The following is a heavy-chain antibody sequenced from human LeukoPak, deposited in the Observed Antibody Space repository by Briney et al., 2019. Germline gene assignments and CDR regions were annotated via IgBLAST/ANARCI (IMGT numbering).Heavy chain of an antibody. Sequence: PGGSLRLSCAASGFTFSDYYMSWIRQAPGKGLVWVTDISPNGETTNYADSVKGRFTISRDSAKNTLYLEMNSLRAEDTAVYYCVRGTSDWRGVDYWGQGTLVNVSS. CDR2: ISPNGETT. CDR3: VRGTSDWRGVDY. V-gene: IGHV3-74*01. CDR1: GFTFSDYY. D-gene: IGHD6-19*01. J-gene: IGHJ4*02.